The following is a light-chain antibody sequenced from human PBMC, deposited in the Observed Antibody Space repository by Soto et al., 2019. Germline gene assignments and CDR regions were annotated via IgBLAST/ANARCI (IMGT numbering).Light chain of an antibody. J-gene: IGKJ1*01. CDR1: QSIRSY. CDR3: QQSYSTPPWT. CDR2: DAS. V-gene: IGKV1-39*01. Sequence: DIQLTQSPSSLSASVGYKVTITCRASQSIRSYLNWVQQKPGKAPKLLIYDASSLQTGVPSRFSGSGSGTDFSLTISSLQPEDFATYYCQQSYSTPPWTFGQGAKVEIK.